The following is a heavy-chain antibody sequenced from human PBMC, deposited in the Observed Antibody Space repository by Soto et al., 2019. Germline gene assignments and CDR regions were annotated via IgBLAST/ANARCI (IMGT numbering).Heavy chain of an antibody. Sequence: EVQLLECGGGLVQPGGSLRLSCAASGFTFSSYAMSWVRQAPGKGLEWVSAISGSGGSTYYADSVKGRFTISRDNSKNTLYLQMNSLRAEDTAVYYCAKDDDYGDYGWYFDLWGRVPLVTVSS. CDR3: AKDDDYGDYGWYFDL. CDR2: ISGSGGST. CDR1: GFTFSSYA. J-gene: IGHJ2*01. D-gene: IGHD4-17*01. V-gene: IGHV3-23*01.